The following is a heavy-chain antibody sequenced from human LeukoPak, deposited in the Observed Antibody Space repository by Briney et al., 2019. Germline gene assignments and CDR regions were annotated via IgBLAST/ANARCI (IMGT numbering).Heavy chain of an antibody. Sequence: GASVKVSCKASGDTFSSYAISWVRQAPGQGLEWMGWINPNSGGTNYAQKFQGWVTMTRDTSISTAYMELSRLRSDDTAVYYCARELRIGYCSGGSCYYGMDVWGQGTTVTVSS. CDR2: INPNSGGT. D-gene: IGHD2-15*01. J-gene: IGHJ6*02. V-gene: IGHV1-2*04. CDR3: ARELRIGYCSGGSCYYGMDV. CDR1: GDTFSSYA.